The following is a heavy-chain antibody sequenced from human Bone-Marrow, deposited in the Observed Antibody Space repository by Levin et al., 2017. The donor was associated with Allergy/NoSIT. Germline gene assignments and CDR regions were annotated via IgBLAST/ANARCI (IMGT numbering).Heavy chain of an antibody. CDR2: ISANSGTT. D-gene: IGHD2-2*01. CDR3: AKDTVVVPAAMAYFDY. Sequence: GESLKISCAASGFTFNKYAMAWVRQAPGKGLEWVSSISANSGTTKYADSVRGRFTIYRDNAKNTVFLQMNSLGVEDTAVYYCAKDTVVVPAAMAYFDYWGQGNQVTVPS. J-gene: IGHJ4*02. CDR1: GFTFNKYA. V-gene: IGHV3-23*01.